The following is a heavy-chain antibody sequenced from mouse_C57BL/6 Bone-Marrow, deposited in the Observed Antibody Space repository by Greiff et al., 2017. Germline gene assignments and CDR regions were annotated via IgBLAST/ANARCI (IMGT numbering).Heavy chain of an antibody. J-gene: IGHJ4*01. CDR1: GYTFNDYE. Sequence: QVQLQQSGAELVRPGASVTLSCKASGYTFNDYEMHWVKQTPVHGLEWIGAIDPETGGTAYNQKFKGKAILTADKASSTAYMELRSLTSEDSAVYYCTREGSLMDYWGQGTSVTVSS. V-gene: IGHV1-15*01. CDR2: IDPETGGT. CDR3: TREGSLMDY. D-gene: IGHD3-3*01.